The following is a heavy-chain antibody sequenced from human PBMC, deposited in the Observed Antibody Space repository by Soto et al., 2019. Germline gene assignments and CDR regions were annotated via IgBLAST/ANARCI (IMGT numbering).Heavy chain of an antibody. J-gene: IGHJ6*02. Sequence: SETLSLTCTVSGGSISSYYWSWIRQPPGKGLEWIGYIYYSGSTNYNPSLKSRVTISVDTSKNQFSLKLSSVTAADTAVYYCARGIAATYYYYYGMDVWGQGTTVTVSS. CDR1: GGSISSYY. V-gene: IGHV4-59*01. CDR3: ARGIAATYYYYYGMDV. CDR2: IYYSGST. D-gene: IGHD6-13*01.